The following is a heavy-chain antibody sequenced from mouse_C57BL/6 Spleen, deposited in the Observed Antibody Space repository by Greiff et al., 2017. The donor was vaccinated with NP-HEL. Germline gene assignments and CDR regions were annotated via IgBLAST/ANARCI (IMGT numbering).Heavy chain of an antibody. CDR3: ASGGTGGYFDV. CDR1: GFTFSSYG. CDR2: ISSGGSYT. J-gene: IGHJ1*03. D-gene: IGHD2-14*01. Sequence: DVQLVESGGDLVKPGGSLKLSCAASGFTFSSYGMSWVRQTPDKRLEWVATISSGGSYTYYPDSVKGRFTISRDNAKNTLYLQMGSLKSEDTAMYYCASGGTGGYFDVWGTGTTVTVSS. V-gene: IGHV5-6*01.